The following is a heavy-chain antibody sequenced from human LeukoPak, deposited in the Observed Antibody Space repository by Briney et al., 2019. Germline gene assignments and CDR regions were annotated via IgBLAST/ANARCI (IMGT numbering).Heavy chain of an antibody. V-gene: IGHV3-11*04. CDR1: GVSLSDHY. CDR3: AIEGFTGASLRAFAV. D-gene: IGHD1-1*01. CDR2: LGLTDTTV. Sequence: PGGSLRLSCVGSGVSLSDHYMGWIRKGPGQGLEWVAYLGLTDTTVYYADSARGRFTVSRDKAHNSFHLHMDRLTVEDTAGYYCAIEGFTGASLRAFAVCGQGTMLTVSS. J-gene: IGHJ3*01.